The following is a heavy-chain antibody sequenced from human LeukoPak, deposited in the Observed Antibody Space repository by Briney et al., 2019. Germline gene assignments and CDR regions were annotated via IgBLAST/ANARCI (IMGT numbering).Heavy chain of an antibody. J-gene: IGHJ4*02. D-gene: IGHD2-2*01. CDR3: ARDLPPGIPAYY. Sequence: SETLSLTCTVSGASITRRYWSWIRQPPGKGLEWIGYINYSGNTNYNPSLKSRVTISVDTSKNQFSLKLSSVTAADTAVYYCARDLPPGIPAYYWGQGTLVTVSS. V-gene: IGHV4-59*11. CDR2: INYSGNT. CDR1: GASITRRY.